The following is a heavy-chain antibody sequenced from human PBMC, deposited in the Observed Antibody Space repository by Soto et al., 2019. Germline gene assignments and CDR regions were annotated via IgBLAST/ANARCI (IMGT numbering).Heavy chain of an antibody. D-gene: IGHD3-22*01. CDR1: GGSISSFY. V-gene: IGHV4-59*01. J-gene: IGHJ4*02. Sequence: SETLSLTCTVSGGSISSFYWSRIRQSPGKGLEWIGYIYYTGSTDYNASLKSRVTISIDTSKNQFSLELRSVTAADTAVYYCARDSSNSRWFEWGQGTLVTVSS. CDR2: IYYTGST. CDR3: ARDSSNSRWFE.